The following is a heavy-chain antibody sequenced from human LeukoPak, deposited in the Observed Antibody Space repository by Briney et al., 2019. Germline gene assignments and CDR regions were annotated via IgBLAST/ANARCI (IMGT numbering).Heavy chain of an antibody. Sequence: SETLSLTCTVSGGSISSYYWSWIRQPPGKGLEWIGEINHSGSTNYNPSLKSRVTISVDTSKNQFSLKLSSVTAADTAVYYCARVPIQLWFGYGMDVWGQGTTVTVSS. CDR3: ARVPIQLWFGYGMDV. V-gene: IGHV4-34*01. J-gene: IGHJ6*02. D-gene: IGHD5-18*01. CDR1: GGSISSYY. CDR2: INHSGST.